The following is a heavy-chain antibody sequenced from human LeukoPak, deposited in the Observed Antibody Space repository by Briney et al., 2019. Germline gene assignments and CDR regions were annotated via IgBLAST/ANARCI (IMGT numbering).Heavy chain of an antibody. CDR1: GFTFSSYW. D-gene: IGHD6-13*01. CDR3: ARDQRYSSSWYSYWYFDL. V-gene: IGHV3-74*01. CDR2: INSDGSST. J-gene: IGHJ2*01. Sequence: GGSLRLSCAASGFTFSSYWMHWVRHAPGKGLVWVSRINSDGSSTIYADPVKGRFTISRDNAKNTLYLQMNSLRAEDTAVYYCARDQRYSSSWYSYWYFDLWGRGTLVTVSS.